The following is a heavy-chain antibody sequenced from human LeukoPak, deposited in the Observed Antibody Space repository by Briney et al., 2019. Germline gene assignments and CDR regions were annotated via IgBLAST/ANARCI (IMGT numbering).Heavy chain of an antibody. V-gene: IGHV3-23*01. J-gene: IGHJ3*02. CDR2: ILHNGDST. D-gene: IGHD3-16*02. Sequence: GGSLRLSCAASGFTCSTYVTSWVRQAPGKGLEWLSLILHNGDSTYYADSVKGRFTISRDNSKNTLYLQMNSLRAEDTAVYYCARLSSFAFDIWGQGTMVTVSS. CDR1: GFTCSTYV. CDR3: ARLSSFAFDI.